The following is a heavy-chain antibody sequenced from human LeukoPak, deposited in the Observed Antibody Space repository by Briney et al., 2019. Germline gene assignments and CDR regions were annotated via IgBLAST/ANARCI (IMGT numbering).Heavy chain of an antibody. V-gene: IGHV3-23*01. CDR2: ISGIGGRT. J-gene: IGHJ5*01. CDR3: AKGPRDGSTTIWFDS. CDR1: GFTFSSYA. Sequence: GGSLRLSCAASGFTFSSYAMSWVRQAPGKGLEWVSGISGIGGRTYYADSVKGRFSISRDNSKNTVYLQMNSPRAEDTAVYYCAKGPRDGSTTIWFDSWGQGTLVTVSS. D-gene: IGHD2-15*01.